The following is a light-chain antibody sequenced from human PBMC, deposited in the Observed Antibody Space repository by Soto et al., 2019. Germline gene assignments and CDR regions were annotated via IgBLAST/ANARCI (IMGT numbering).Light chain of an antibody. CDR3: QQYDSYSSGP. CDR2: DAS. Sequence: DIQMTQSPSTLSASVGDKVTITCRASQGIVRWLAWYQQKPGKAPKLLIYDASSLESGVPSRFSGSGAGTEFTLTINSLQPDDFATYYCQQYDSYSSGPFGQGTKVEIK. J-gene: IGKJ1*01. V-gene: IGKV1-5*01. CDR1: QGIVRW.